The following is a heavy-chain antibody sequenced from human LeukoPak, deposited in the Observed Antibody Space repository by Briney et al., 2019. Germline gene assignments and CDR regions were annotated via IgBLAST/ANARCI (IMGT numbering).Heavy chain of an antibody. Sequence: SETLSLTCAVSGGSLSSYYWSWIRQPPGKGLEWIGYIYYSGSTSYNPSLKSRVTISVDTSKNQFSLKLSSVTAADTAVYYCARLVRAAAGTLSFDPWGQGTLVTVSS. CDR1: GGSLSSYY. J-gene: IGHJ5*02. CDR3: ARLVRAAAGTLSFDP. V-gene: IGHV4-59*08. D-gene: IGHD6-13*01. CDR2: IYYSGST.